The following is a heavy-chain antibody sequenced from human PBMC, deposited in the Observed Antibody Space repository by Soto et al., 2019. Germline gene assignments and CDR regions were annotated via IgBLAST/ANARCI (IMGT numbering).Heavy chain of an antibody. CDR1: GGSMSSNYH. CDR2: IYYSGRS. V-gene: IGHV4-39*01. J-gene: IGHJ4*02. Sequence: SETLSLTCTVSGGSMSSNYHWGWIRQPPGGGLEGIGNIYYSGRSYYNPSLKRRLTISVDTSKNQFSLYVSSVTAADTAVYYCARYDSGRFGYGFDYWGQGTQVTVSX. D-gene: IGHD3-10*01. CDR3: ARYDSGRFGYGFDY.